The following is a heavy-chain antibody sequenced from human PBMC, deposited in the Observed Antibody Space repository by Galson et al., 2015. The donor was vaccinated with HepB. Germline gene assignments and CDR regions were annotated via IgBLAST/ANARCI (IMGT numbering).Heavy chain of an antibody. CDR1: GLTFSSYS. CDR2: ISNDGSEK. CDR3: ASYIVVVSAARAEYFQY. Sequence: SLRLSCAASGLTFSSYSMHWVRQAPGKGLEWVAVISNDGSEKYYADSVKGRFTVSRDNFKNTLYLQMNSLRAEDTAVYYCASYIVVVSAARAEYFQYWGQGTLVTVSS. J-gene: IGHJ1*01. V-gene: IGHV3-30*03. D-gene: IGHD2-2*01.